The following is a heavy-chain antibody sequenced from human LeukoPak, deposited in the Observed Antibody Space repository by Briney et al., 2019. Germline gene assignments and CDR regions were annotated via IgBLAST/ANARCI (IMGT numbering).Heavy chain of an antibody. CDR3: AKALLSQRYYFDY. V-gene: IGHV3-23*01. J-gene: IGHJ4*02. D-gene: IGHD2/OR15-2a*01. Sequence: GGSPRLSCAASGFTFSSYAMSWVRQAPGKGLEWVSAISGSGGSTYYADSVKGRFTISRDNSKNTLYLQMNSLRAEDTAVYYCAKALLSQRYYFDYWGQGTLVTVSS. CDR2: ISGSGGST. CDR1: GFTFSSYA.